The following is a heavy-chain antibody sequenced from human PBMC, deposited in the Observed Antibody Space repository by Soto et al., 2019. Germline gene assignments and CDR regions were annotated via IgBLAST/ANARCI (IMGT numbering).Heavy chain of an antibody. CDR2: ISGSGGST. Sequence: GGSLRLSCAASGFTFSSYAMSWVRQAPGKGLEWVSAISGSGGSTYYADSVKGRFTISRNNFKNTLFLHFISLRAEDTVLYFCAKDRYCSSTSCYHFDYWGQATLVTVSS. CDR3: AKDRYCSSTSCYHFDY. CDR1: GFTFSSYA. V-gene: IGHV3-23*01. D-gene: IGHD2-2*01. J-gene: IGHJ4*02.